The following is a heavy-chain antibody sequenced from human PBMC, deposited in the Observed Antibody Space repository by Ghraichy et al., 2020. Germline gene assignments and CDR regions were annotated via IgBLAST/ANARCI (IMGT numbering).Heavy chain of an antibody. CDR1: GGSISTTNYY. D-gene: IGHD3-16*01. V-gene: IGHV4-39*01. J-gene: IGHJ4*02. CDR3: ARHSFYQAHASGGVLDS. Sequence: SETLSLTCTVSGGSISTTNYYWGWIRQPPGKGLEWIATIYYTGSTYFNPSLQSRSTISIDVSKNQFSLKLSSVTAADSGFYYCARHSFYQAHASGGVLDSWGQGTLVTVSS. CDR2: IYYTGST.